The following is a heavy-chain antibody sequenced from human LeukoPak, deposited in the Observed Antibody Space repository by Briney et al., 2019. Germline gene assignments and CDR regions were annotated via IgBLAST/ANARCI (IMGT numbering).Heavy chain of an antibody. CDR1: GGSFSGYY. CDR2: INHSGST. Sequence: SETLSLTCAVYGGSFSGYYWSWIRQPPGNGLEWIGEINHSGSTNYNPSLKSRVTISVDTSKNQSSLKLSSVTAADTAVYYCARVFAEDYYDSSGLSSAFDYWGQGTLVTVPS. J-gene: IGHJ4*02. CDR3: ARVFAEDYYDSSGLSSAFDY. V-gene: IGHV4-34*01. D-gene: IGHD3-22*01.